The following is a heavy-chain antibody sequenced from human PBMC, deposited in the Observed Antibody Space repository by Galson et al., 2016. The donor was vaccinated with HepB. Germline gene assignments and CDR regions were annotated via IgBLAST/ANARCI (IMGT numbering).Heavy chain of an antibody. D-gene: IGHD1-26*01. V-gene: IGHV3-7*01. CDR2: IKPDESEK. Sequence: SLRLSCAASGITFSNYWMSWIRQAPGKGLEWVAKIKPDESEKYYVGSVKGRFTISRDNAKNLVYLQMNSLRAEDTAVYYCEREAWSSSPIWGQGTMVTVSS. CDR3: EREAWSSSPI. J-gene: IGHJ3*02. CDR1: GITFSNYW.